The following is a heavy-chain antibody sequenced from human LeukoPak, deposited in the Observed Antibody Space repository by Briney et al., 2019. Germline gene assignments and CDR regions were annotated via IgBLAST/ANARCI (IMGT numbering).Heavy chain of an antibody. V-gene: IGHV4-4*07. CDR2: SYTSGST. Sequence: SETLSLICTVSGGSMSSYYWIWIRQPAGKGLEGIGRSYTSGSTNYNPSLKSRVTMSVDTSKNQFSLKLSSVTAADTAVYYCARVGYCSSTSCYTPYWGQGTLVTVSS. CDR3: ARVGYCSSTSCYTPY. J-gene: IGHJ4*02. CDR1: GGSMSSYY. D-gene: IGHD2-2*02.